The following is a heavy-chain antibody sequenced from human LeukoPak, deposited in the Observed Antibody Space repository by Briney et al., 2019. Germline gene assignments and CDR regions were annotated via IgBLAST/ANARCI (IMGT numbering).Heavy chain of an antibody. V-gene: IGHV3-23*01. Sequence: GGSLRLSCAASGFTFSSYAMSWVRQAPGKGLEWVSAISGSGGSTYYADSVKGRFTISRDNSKNTLFLQMNTLRAEDTAVYYCARGGTSSGWSFDYWGRGTLVTVSS. CDR1: GFTFSSYA. D-gene: IGHD6-19*01. CDR2: ISGSGGST. J-gene: IGHJ4*02. CDR3: ARGGTSSGWSFDY.